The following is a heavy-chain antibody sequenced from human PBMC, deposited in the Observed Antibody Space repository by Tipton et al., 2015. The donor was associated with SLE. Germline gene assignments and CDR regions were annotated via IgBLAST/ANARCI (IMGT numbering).Heavy chain of an antibody. CDR1: GGSISSPGYY. CDR2: SYYTGGS. Sequence: TLSLTCTVSGGSISSPGYYWGWIRQPPGKGLEWIGSSYYTGGSYYNPSLKSRVTIYVDTSKNQFSLKLSSVTAADTAVYYCARLPTGFPNWFDPWGQGTLVTVSS. J-gene: IGHJ5*02. V-gene: IGHV4-39*01. CDR3: ARLPTGFPNWFDP. D-gene: IGHD4-17*01.